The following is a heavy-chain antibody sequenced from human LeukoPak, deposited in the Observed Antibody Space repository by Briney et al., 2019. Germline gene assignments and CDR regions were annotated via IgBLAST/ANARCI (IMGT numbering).Heavy chain of an antibody. CDR1: GFTFSSYE. Sequence: GGSLRLSCAASGFTFSSYEMNWVRQAPGKGLEWVSYTSSSGTNIYYADFVKGRFTISRDNAKNSLYLQMNSLRAEDTAVYYCARMAGRGYYDYWGQGTLVTVSS. J-gene: IGHJ4*02. CDR2: TSSSGTNI. V-gene: IGHV3-48*03. D-gene: IGHD1-26*01. CDR3: ARMAGRGYYDY.